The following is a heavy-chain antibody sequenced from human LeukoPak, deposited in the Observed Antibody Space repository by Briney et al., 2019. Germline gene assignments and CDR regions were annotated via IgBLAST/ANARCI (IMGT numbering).Heavy chain of an antibody. CDR2: IYYSGST. J-gene: IGHJ4*02. CDR3: ARGPYYYDSKTFDY. V-gene: IGHV4-31*03. CDR1: GGSISSGGYY. Sequence: PSETLSLTCTVSGGSISSGGYYWSWIRQHPGKGLEWTGYIYYSGSTYYNPSLKSRVTISVDTSKNQFSLKLSSVTAADTAVYYCARGPYYYDSKTFDYWGQGTLVTVSS. D-gene: IGHD3-22*01.